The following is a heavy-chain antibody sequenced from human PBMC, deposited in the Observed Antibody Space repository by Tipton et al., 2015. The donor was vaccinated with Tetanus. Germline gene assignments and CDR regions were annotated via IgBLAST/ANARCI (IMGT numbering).Heavy chain of an antibody. J-gene: IGHJ2*01. CDR2: ISFDGSNI. D-gene: IGHD3-10*01. V-gene: IGHV3-30*04. CDR3: ARGRTSMVGGVCTNRWYFDL. Sequence: SLRLSCAASEFAFSDYVMHWVRQAPGKGLEWVAVISFDGSNIFYADSVKGRFTISRENSKNTLSLQMSSLRPEDTALYFCARGRTSMVGGVCTNRWYFDLWGRGTRVSVSS. CDR1: EFAFSDYV.